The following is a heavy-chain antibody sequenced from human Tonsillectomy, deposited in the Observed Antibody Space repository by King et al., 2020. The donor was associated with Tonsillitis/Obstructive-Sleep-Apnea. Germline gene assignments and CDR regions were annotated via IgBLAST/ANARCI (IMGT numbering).Heavy chain of an antibody. CDR1: GFTFSNTW. V-gene: IGHV3-15*01. CDR3: TTWRGSSGWYAFDI. J-gene: IGHJ3*02. D-gene: IGHD6-19*01. CDR2: IKTKIDGGTI. Sequence: VQLVESGGGLVKPGGSLILSCEGSGFTFSNTWMSWVRHAPGKGLEWGGRIKTKIDGGTIDYPAPVKGRFTISRDDSKNTLYLQMNSLKTEDTAVYYCTTWRGSSGWYAFDIWGQGTMVTVSS.